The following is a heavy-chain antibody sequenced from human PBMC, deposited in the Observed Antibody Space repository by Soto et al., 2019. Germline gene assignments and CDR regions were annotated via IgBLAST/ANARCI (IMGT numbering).Heavy chain of an antibody. D-gene: IGHD3-10*01. CDR1: WGTIVDLGDC. J-gene: IGHJ4*02. CDR2: IYYSGST. V-gene: IGHV4-30-4*08. CDR3: ARSRTPRGTAPYFGY. Sequence: SQTLRLRKTVAWGTIVDLGDCRSWIRQPPGKGLEWIGYIYYSGSTYYNPSLKSRVTISVDTSKNQFSLKLSSVTAADTAVYYCARSRTPRGTAPYFGYCGQGILVTLSS.